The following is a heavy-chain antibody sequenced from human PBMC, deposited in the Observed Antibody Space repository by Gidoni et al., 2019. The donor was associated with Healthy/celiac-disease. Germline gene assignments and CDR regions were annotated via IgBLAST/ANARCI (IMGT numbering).Heavy chain of an antibody. CDR1: GFTFSSYS. Sequence: EVQLVESVGGLVKPGGSLRLSCAASGFTFSSYSMNWVRQAPGKGLEWVSSISSSSSYIYYADSVKGRFNISRDNAKNSLYLQMNSLRAEDTAVYYCAGDCSSTSCREDDAFDIWGQGTMVTVSS. CDR3: AGDCSSTSCREDDAFDI. CDR2: ISSSSSYI. D-gene: IGHD2-2*01. V-gene: IGHV3-21*01. J-gene: IGHJ3*02.